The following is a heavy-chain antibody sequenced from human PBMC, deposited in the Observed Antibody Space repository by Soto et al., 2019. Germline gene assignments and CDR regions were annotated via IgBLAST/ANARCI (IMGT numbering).Heavy chain of an antibody. V-gene: IGHV4-59*08. CDR3: ARRFLTGYDY. Sequence: QVQLQESGPGLVKPSETLSLTCTVSGGSISSYYWSWIRQPPGKGLEWIGYIYYSGSTNYNPSLKSRVTISVDTSKNQFSLKLSSVTAADTAVYYCARRFLTGYDYWGQGTLVTVSS. D-gene: IGHD3-9*01. CDR1: GGSISSYY. J-gene: IGHJ4*02. CDR2: IYYSGST.